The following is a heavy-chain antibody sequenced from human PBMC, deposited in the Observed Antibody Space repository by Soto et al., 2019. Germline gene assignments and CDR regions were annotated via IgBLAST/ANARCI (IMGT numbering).Heavy chain of an antibody. CDR1: GGSVSDYY. CDR2: TYYTGRT. Sequence: PSETLSLTCTVSGGSVSDYYWSWIRQAPGKGLEWIGYTYYTGRTDFNPSLKSRLSMSVDTSKNQFSLKLTSVTAADTAVYYCARHFGSDYGMDVWGQGTTVTVS. J-gene: IGHJ6*02. CDR3: ARHFGSDYGMDV. V-gene: IGHV4-59*08. D-gene: IGHD6-19*01.